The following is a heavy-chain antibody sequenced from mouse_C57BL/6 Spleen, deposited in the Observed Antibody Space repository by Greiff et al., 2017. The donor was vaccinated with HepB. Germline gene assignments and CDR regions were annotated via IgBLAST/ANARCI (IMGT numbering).Heavy chain of an antibody. CDR2: IYPRSGNT. Sequence: VQLQESGAELARPGASVKLSCKASGYTFTSYGISWVKQRTGQGLEWIGEIYPRSGNTYYNEKFKGKATLTADKSSSTAYMELRSLTSEDSAVYFCARVTTVVAHTGDFGYWGQGTTLTVSS. CDR1: GYTFTSYG. J-gene: IGHJ2*01. D-gene: IGHD1-1*01. V-gene: IGHV1-81*01. CDR3: ARVTTVVAHTGDFGY.